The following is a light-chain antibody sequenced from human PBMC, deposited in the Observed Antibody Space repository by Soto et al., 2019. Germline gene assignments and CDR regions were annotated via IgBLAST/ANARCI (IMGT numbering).Light chain of an antibody. V-gene: IGLV2-23*01. Sequence: QSALTQPASVSGSPGQSITISCTGTSNDLGSYNLVSWYQQHPGKAPKLMIYEGSKRPSGVSNRFSGSKSGNTASLTISGLQAEDEAAYYCSSYADRDTVVFGEWTKLTVL. J-gene: IGLJ2*01. CDR2: EGS. CDR3: SSYADRDTVV. CDR1: SNDLGSYNL.